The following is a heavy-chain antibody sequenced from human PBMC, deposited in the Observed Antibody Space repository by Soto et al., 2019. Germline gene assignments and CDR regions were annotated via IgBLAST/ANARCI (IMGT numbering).Heavy chain of an antibody. CDR3: AKGGFCSSTSCYYYYYYMDV. D-gene: IGHD2-2*01. J-gene: IGHJ6*03. Sequence: GGSLRLSCAASGFTFDDYAIHWVRQAPGKGLEWVSGISWNSGSIGYADSVKGRFTISRDNAKNSLYLQMNSLRAEDTALYYCAKGGFCSSTSCYYYYYYMDVWGKGTTVTVSS. V-gene: IGHV3-9*01. CDR1: GFTFDDYA. CDR2: ISWNSGSI.